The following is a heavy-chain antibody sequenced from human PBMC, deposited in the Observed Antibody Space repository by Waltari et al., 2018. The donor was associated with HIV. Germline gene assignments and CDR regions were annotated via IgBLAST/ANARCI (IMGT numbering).Heavy chain of an antibody. V-gene: IGHV1-2*02. Sequence: QVQLVQSGAEVKKPGASVKVSCKASGYTFTGYSMHWARQAPGQGLEWSGLNNPNVVGTNYAQNVQGRVTMTRDTSISTAEMWLSRLRSDDTAVYYCARGPPYYYGLGSPGGGWFDPWGQGTLVTVSS. CDR3: ARGPPYYYGLGSPGGGWFDP. D-gene: IGHD3-10*01. CDR2: NNPNVVGT. J-gene: IGHJ5*02. CDR1: GYTFTGYS.